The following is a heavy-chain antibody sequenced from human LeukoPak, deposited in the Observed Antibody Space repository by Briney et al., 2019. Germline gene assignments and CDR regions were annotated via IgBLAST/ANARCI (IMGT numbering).Heavy chain of an antibody. V-gene: IGHV3-48*04. J-gene: IGHJ4*02. CDR3: ARENCGGDCYHHYFDY. CDR2: ISSSSSTI. CDR1: GFTFSSYS. Sequence: GGSLRLSCAASGFTFSSYSMNWVRQAPGKGLEWVSYISSSSSTIYYADSVKGRFTISRDNAQNSLYLQMNSLRAEDTAVYYCARENCGGDCYHHYFDYWGQGTLVTVSS. D-gene: IGHD2-21*01.